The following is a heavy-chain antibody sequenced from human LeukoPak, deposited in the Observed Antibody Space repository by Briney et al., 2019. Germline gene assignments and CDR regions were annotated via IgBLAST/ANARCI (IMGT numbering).Heavy chain of an antibody. J-gene: IGHJ6*04. CDR2: ISYDGSNK. CDR3: ARDGAMCSSTSCRSSYYYYGMDV. D-gene: IGHD2-2*01. V-gene: IGHV3-30*04. CDR1: GFTFSSYA. Sequence: GGSLRLSCAASGFTFSSYAMHWVRQAPGKGLEWVAVISYDGSNKYYADSVKGRFTISRDNSKNTLYLQMNSLRAEDTAVYYCARDGAMCSSTSCRSSYYYYGMDVWGKGTTVTVPS.